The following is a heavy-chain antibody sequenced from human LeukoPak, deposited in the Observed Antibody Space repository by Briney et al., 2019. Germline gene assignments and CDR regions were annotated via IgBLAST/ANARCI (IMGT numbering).Heavy chain of an antibody. J-gene: IGHJ4*02. CDR2: INPNSGGT. D-gene: IGHD3-10*02. CDR1: GYTFTGYY. CDR3: ARATLHYVCLGY. Sequence: ASVKVSCKASGYTFTGYYMHRVRQAPGQGLEWMGWINPNSGGTNYAQKFQGRVTMTRDTSISTAYMELSRLRSDDTAVYYCARATLHYVCLGYWGQGTLVTVSS. V-gene: IGHV1-2*02.